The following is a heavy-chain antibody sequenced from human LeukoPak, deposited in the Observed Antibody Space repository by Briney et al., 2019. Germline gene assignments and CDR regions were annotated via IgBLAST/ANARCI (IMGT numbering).Heavy chain of an antibody. Sequence: PSETLSLTCTVSGYSISSGYYWGWIRQPPGKGLEWIGSIYHSGSTYYNPSLKSRVSISVDTSKNQFSLKLSSVTAADTAVYYCARDGGSYPYYFDYWGQGTLVTVSS. J-gene: IGHJ4*02. CDR1: GYSISSGYY. D-gene: IGHD1-26*01. V-gene: IGHV4-38-2*02. CDR3: ARDGGSYPYYFDY. CDR2: IYHSGST.